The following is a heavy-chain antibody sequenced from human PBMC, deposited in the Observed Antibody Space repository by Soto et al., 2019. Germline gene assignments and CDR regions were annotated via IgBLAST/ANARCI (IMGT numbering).Heavy chain of an antibody. CDR1: GFSFSRYA. J-gene: IGHJ3*02. D-gene: IGHD3-22*01. Sequence: GGSLRLSCAASGFSFSRYAMNGVRQAPGQGLEWVSTVHVGGGSTFSAESVKGRFTISRDNSKNTLYLQMNSLRTDDTAVYYCAKGYLYYDTSPYPDAFDIWGQGTKVTVSS. V-gene: IGHV3-23*01. CDR2: VHVGGGST. CDR3: AKGYLYYDTSPYPDAFDI.